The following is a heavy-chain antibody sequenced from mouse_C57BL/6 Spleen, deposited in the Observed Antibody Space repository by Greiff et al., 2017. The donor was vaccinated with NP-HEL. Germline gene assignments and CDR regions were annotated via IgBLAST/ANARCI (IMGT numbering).Heavy chain of an antibody. D-gene: IGHD3-2*02. CDR1: GFTFSNYW. CDR3: TGAAQATLVDY. V-gene: IGHV6-3*01. Sequence: EVKLLESGGGLVQPGGSMKLSCVASGFTFSNYWMNWVRQSPEKGLEWVAQIRLKSDNYATHYAESVKGRFTISRDDSKSSVYLQMNNLRAEDTGIYYCTGAAQATLVDYWGQGTTLTVSS. J-gene: IGHJ2*01. CDR2: IRLKSDNYAT.